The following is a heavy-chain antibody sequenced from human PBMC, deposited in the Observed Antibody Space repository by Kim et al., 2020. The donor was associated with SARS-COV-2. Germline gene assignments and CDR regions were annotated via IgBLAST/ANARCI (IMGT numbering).Heavy chain of an antibody. CDR2: ISYDGSNK. J-gene: IGHJ4*02. CDR3: AKERHYYDSSGFDY. V-gene: IGHV3-30*18. D-gene: IGHD3-22*01. Sequence: GGSLRLSCAASGFTFSSYGMHWVRQAPGKGLEWVAVISYDGSNKYYADSVKGRFTISRDNSKNTLYLQMNSLRAEDTAVYYCAKERHYYDSSGFDYWGQG. CDR1: GFTFSSYG.